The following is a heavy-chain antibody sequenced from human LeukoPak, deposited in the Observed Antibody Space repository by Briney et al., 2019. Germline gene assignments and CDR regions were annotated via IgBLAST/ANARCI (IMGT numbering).Heavy chain of an antibody. D-gene: IGHD3-22*01. CDR2: ISGSGATT. Sequence: GGSLRLSCADSGFTLSTYGMGWVRQAPGKGLECVSAISGSGATTYYADSVKGRFTISRDNSKNTLHLQMNSLRAEDTAVYYCAKTPRLTGTKIVGEYYFDYWGQGNLVTVSS. CDR1: GFTLSTYG. CDR3: AKTPRLTGTKIVGEYYFDY. J-gene: IGHJ4*02. V-gene: IGHV3-23*01.